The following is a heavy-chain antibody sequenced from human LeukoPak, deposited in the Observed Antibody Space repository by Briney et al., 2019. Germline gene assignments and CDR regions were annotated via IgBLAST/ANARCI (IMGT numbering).Heavy chain of an antibody. V-gene: IGHV3-9*01. CDR3: ARDAWRRAFNYGMDV. J-gene: IGHJ6*02. CDR1: GFTFEDYA. Sequence: GRSLRLSCAASGFTFEDYAMHWVRQVPGKGLEWVAGNIGYAESVKGRFTSSRDNAEKTLHLQMNSLRTEDTALYFCARDAWRRAFNYGMDVWGQGTTVAVSS. CDR2: NI. D-gene: IGHD5-12*01.